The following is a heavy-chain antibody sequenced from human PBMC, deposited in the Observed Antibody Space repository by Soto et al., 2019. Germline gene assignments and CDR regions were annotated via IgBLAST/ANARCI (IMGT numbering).Heavy chain of an antibody. D-gene: IGHD3-10*01. CDR2: IYESGTI. CDR3: ARAQFYSGSGNYHNLMFDP. V-gene: IGHV4-30-2*01. J-gene: IGHJ5*02. CDR1: GGSIGGAGYS. Sequence: NPSETLSLTCAVSGGSIGGAGYSWSWIRQPPGGGLDWIGHIYESGTILYNPSLKTRLTISLNWSDKQFSLTLNSVTAADTAVYYCARAQFYSGSGNYHNLMFDPWGQGTQVTVSS.